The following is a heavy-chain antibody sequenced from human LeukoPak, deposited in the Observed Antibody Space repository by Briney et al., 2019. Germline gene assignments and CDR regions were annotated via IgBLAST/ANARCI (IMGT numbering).Heavy chain of an antibody. CDR1: GYTLTALA. J-gene: IGHJ4*02. D-gene: IGHD4-17*01. CDR3: ATLEPEPGDFGGLAY. Sequence: ASVKVSCKVSGYTLTALALHWVRQAPGKWFEWIGGFDSEEYDTIYAQKFQGRTTMTEDTSTDTAYMELSGLYFEDTAVYYCATLEPEPGDFGGLAYWGQGTLVTVSS. CDR2: FDSEEYDT. V-gene: IGHV1-24*01.